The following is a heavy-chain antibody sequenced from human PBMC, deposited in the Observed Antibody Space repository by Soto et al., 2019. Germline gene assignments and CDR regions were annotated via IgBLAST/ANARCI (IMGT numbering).Heavy chain of an antibody. CDR1: GFTFSSYG. J-gene: IGHJ4*02. CDR2: ISYDGSNK. D-gene: IGHD3-3*01. CDR3: AKESGFLEWLPTYYFDY. Sequence: GGSLRLSCAASGFTFSSYGMHWVRQAPGKGLEWVAVISYDGSNKYYADSVKGRFTISRDNSKNTLYLQMNSLRAEDTAVYYCAKESGFLEWLPTYYFDYWGQGTLVTVSS. V-gene: IGHV3-30*18.